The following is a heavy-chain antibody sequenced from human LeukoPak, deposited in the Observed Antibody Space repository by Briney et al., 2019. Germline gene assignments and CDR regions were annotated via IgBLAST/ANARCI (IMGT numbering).Heavy chain of an antibody. V-gene: IGHV4-59*01. CDR2: MYYSGST. D-gene: IGHD2-15*01. CDR1: GGSISSYY. J-gene: IGHJ4*02. Sequence: SETLSLTFTVSGGSISSYYWSWIRQPPGKGLEWIGYMYYSGSTNYNPSLKSRVTISVDTSKNQFSLKLSSVTASDTAVYYCARGGGNSLRQPLVGGFDYWGQGTLVTVSS. CDR3: ARGGGNSLRQPLVGGFDY.